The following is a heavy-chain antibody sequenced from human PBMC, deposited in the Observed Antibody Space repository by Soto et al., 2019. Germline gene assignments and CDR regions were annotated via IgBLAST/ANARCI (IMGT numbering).Heavy chain of an antibody. D-gene: IGHD7-27*01. V-gene: IGHV1-69*01. CDR1: GGTFLNYA. CDR2: IVPLLHTA. J-gene: IGHJ4*02. CDR3: ARDRSKKLGFDY. Sequence: QVSCKASGGTFLNYAISLVRQAPGQGLEWMGGIVPLLHTANYAQNFQGRVTIIADESTSTAYMELSSLKFEDTAVYYCARDRSKKLGFDYWGQGTLVTVSS.